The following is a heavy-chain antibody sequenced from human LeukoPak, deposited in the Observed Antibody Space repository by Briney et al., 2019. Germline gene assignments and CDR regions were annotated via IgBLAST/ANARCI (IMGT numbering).Heavy chain of an antibody. CDR1: GGSISSYY. V-gene: IGHV4-59*01. J-gene: IGHJ4*02. CDR3: ARGGNYYDSSGYYYFDY. D-gene: IGHD3-22*01. CDR2: IYYSGST. Sequence: SETLSLTCTVSGGSISSYYWSWVRQPPGRGLEWIGYIYYSGSTNYNPTLKSRVTISVDTSKNQFSLKLSSVTAADTAVYYCARGGNYYDSSGYYYFDYWGQGTLVTVSS.